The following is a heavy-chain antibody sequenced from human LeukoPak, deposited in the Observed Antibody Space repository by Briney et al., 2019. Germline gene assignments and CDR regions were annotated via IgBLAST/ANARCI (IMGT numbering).Heavy chain of an antibody. CDR3: ARDSEYSSSWYDAYGMDV. V-gene: IGHV3-7*01. D-gene: IGHD6-13*01. J-gene: IGHJ6*02. CDR1: GFTFSSYW. Sequence: GGSLRLSCAASGFTFSSYWMSWVRQAPGKGLEWVANIKRDGSEKYYVDSVRGRFTISRDNAKNSLYLQMNSLRAEDTAVYYCARDSEYSSSWYDAYGMDVWGQGTTVTVSS. CDR2: IKRDGSEK.